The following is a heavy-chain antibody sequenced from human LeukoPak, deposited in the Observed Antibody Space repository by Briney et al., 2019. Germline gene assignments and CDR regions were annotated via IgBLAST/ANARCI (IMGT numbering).Heavy chain of an antibody. V-gene: IGHV3-23*01. CDR3: ARRRYSGSSQHFDY. CDR1: GFTFSGYA. J-gene: IGHJ4*02. D-gene: IGHD1-26*01. CDR2: ISGSGGST. Sequence: TGGSLRLSCAASGFTFSGYAMNWVRQAPGKGLEWVSAISGSGGSTYYADSVKGRFTISRDNAKNSLYLQMNSLRAEDTAVYYCARRRYSGSSQHFDYWGQGTLVTVSS.